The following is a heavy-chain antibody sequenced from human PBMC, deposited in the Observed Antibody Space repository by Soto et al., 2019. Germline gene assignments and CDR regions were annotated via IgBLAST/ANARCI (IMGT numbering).Heavy chain of an antibody. J-gene: IGHJ4*02. CDR1: GYSFTSYW. Sequence: ESLKISCKGSGYSFTSYWISWARQMPGKGLEWMGRIDPSDSYTNYSPSFQGHVTISADKSISTAYLQWSSLKASDTAMYYCARITFDPYYFDYWGQGTLVTVSS. D-gene: IGHD3-9*01. CDR2: IDPSDSYT. V-gene: IGHV5-10-1*01. CDR3: ARITFDPYYFDY.